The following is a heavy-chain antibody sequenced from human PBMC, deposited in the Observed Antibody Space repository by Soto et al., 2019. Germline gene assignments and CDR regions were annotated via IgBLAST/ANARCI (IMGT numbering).Heavy chain of an antibody. V-gene: IGHV3-23*01. CDR1: GFTFSSYA. CDR2: VSIGGST. J-gene: IGHJ4*02. D-gene: IGHD3-3*01. CDR3: AERRCSGWDLDY. Sequence: DVQLLESGGGLVQPEGSLRLSCAASGFTFSSYAMGWVRQGPGKGLEWVAVVSIGGSTHYADSVRGRFTISRDNSKNTLSLQMNSPTAQDTAVYFLAERRCSGWDLDYWGQGALVTVSS.